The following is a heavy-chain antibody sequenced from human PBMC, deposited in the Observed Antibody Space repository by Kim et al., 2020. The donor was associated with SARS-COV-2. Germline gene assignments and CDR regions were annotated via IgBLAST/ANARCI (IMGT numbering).Heavy chain of an antibody. J-gene: IGHJ4*03. D-gene: IGHD4-17*01. Sequence: GGSLRLSCAASGFTVSSSYMTWVRQTPGKGLECVSMLYSGGSTFYADSVKGRFTISRDDSKNTLYLQMSSLRVADTAVYYCARGKTDYFSGYF. CDR3: ARGKTDYFSGYF. V-gene: IGHV3-53*01. CDR2: LYSGGST. CDR1: GFTVSSSY.